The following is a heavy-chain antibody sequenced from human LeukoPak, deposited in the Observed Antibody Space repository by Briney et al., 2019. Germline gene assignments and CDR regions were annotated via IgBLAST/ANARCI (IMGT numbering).Heavy chain of an antibody. D-gene: IGHD3-10*01. CDR1: GGSISSSSYY. V-gene: IGHV4-39*07. CDR3: ARDRGSRRGNWFDP. CDR2: IYYSGST. J-gene: IGHJ5*02. Sequence: PSETLSLTCTVSGGSISSSSYYWGWIRQPPGKGLEWIGSIYYSGSTYYNPSLKSRVTISVDTSKNQFSLKLSSVTAADTAVYYCARDRGSRRGNWFDPWGQGTLVTVSS.